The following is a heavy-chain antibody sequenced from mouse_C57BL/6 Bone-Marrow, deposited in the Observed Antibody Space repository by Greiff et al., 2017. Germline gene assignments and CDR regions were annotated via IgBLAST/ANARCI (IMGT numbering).Heavy chain of an antibody. CDR1: GFTFSSYA. Sequence: EVKLVESGGGLVKPGGSLKLSCAASGFTFSSYAMSWVRQTPEKRLEWVATISDGGSYTYYPDNVKGRFTISRDNAKNNLYLQMSHLKSEDTAMYYCARGPGWDYFDYWGQGTTLTVSS. J-gene: IGHJ2*01. CDR3: ARGPGWDYFDY. V-gene: IGHV5-4*03. D-gene: IGHD3-2*02. CDR2: ISDGGSYT.